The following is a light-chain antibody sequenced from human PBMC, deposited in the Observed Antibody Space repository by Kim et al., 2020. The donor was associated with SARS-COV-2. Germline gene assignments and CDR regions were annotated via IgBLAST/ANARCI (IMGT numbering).Light chain of an antibody. CDR2: AAS. CDR3: QKYNSAPWT. Sequence: DTPMTQSPPSLSASVGDRVTITCRATQAIGNYLAWYQQKPGKTPKLLIYAASTLQSGVPSRFIGSGSGTDFTLTISGLQPEDVAVYYCQKYNSAPWTFGQGTKVDIK. V-gene: IGKV1-27*01. CDR1: QAIGNY. J-gene: IGKJ1*01.